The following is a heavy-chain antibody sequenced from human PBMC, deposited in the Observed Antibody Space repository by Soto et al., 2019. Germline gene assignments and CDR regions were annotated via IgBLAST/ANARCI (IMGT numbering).Heavy chain of an antibody. CDR3: ASPMGYYDSSGYPHYGMDV. J-gene: IGHJ6*02. CDR2: IIPIFGTA. D-gene: IGHD3-22*01. V-gene: IGHV1-69*13. Sequence: SVKFSCKASGGTFSSYAISWVRQAPGQGLEWMGGIIPIFGTANYAQKFQGRVTITAXXXXSXXXMXLXXLRSGDTAVYYCASPMGYYDSSGYPHYGMDVWGQ. CDR1: GGTFSSYA.